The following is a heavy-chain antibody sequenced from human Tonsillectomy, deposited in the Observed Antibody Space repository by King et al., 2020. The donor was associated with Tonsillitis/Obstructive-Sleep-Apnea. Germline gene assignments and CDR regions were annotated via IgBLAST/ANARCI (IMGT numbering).Heavy chain of an antibody. J-gene: IGHJ2*01. CDR3: ARACLTIAVAGPGRNRYFDL. CDR1: GFTFSSYG. Sequence: VQLVESGGGVVQPGRSLRLSCAASGFTFSSYGMHWVRQAPGKGLVWVAVIWYDGSNKYYADSVKGRFTISRDNSKNTLYLQMNSLRAEDTAVYYCARACLTIAVAGPGRNRYFDLWGRGTLVTVSS. D-gene: IGHD6-19*01. V-gene: IGHV3-33*01. CDR2: IWYDGSNK.